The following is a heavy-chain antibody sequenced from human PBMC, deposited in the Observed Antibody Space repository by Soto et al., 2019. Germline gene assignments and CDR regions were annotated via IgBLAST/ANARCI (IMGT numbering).Heavy chain of an antibody. J-gene: IGHJ4*02. CDR3: ASRSPALDY. Sequence: GGFLRLRCETSELTFVGYGVRWISQAPGKGLEWVAVIWYDGSKKYYADSVKDRFTISRDNSKDTVYLQMDSLRAEDTAVYYCASRSPALDYWGQGTLVTVSS. CDR1: ELTFVGYG. CDR2: IWYDGSKK. V-gene: IGHV3-33*01. D-gene: IGHD2-2*01.